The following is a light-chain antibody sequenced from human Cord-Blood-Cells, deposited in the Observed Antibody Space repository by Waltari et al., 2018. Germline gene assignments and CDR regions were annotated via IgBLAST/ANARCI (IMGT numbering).Light chain of an antibody. CDR3: QQYNSYPIT. V-gene: IGKV1-5*01. CDR1: QSISSW. CDR2: DAS. Sequence: DIQMTQSPSTLSASVGDRVTITCRASQSISSWLAWYQQKPGKATKLLIYDASSLESGVPSRVSGSGSGTEFTLTISSLQPDDFATYYCQQYNSYPITFGQGTRLEIK. J-gene: IGKJ5*01.